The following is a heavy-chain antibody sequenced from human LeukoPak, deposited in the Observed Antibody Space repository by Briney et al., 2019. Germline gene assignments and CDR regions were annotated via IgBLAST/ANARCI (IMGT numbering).Heavy chain of an antibody. Sequence: GGSLRLSCAASRFTFSSYSMNWVRQAPGKGLEWVSSISSSGSYIYYADSVKGRFTISRDNAKNSLYLQMNSLRAEDTAVYYCARGYSSSWYLDWGQGTLVTVSS. CDR1: RFTFSSYS. CDR3: ARGYSSSWYLD. CDR2: ISSSGSYI. V-gene: IGHV3-21*01. J-gene: IGHJ4*02. D-gene: IGHD6-13*01.